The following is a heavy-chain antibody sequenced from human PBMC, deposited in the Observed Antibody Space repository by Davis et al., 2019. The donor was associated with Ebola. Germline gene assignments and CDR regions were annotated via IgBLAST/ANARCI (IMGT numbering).Heavy chain of an antibody. J-gene: IGHJ4*02. CDR2: IYYSGST. Sequence: PSETLSLTCTVSGGSISSGGYYWSWIRQHPGKGLEWIGYIYYSGSTYYNPSLKSRVTISMDTSKNQFSLRLSSVTAADTAVYYCARGLGYCSSTSCYPMFYFDYWGQGTLVTVSS. CDR1: GGSISSGGYY. CDR3: ARGLGYCSSTSCYPMFYFDY. V-gene: IGHV4-31*03. D-gene: IGHD2-2*01.